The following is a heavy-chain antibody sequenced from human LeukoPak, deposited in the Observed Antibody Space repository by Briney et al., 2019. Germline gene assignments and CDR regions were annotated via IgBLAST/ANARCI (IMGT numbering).Heavy chain of an antibody. J-gene: IGHJ4*02. CDR3: ARGESYYPYRGDTYYFDY. Sequence: GGSLRLSCAASGFTFSSYSMNWVRQAPGKGLEWFSSISSSSSYIYYADSVKGRFTISRDNAKNSLYLQMNSLRAEDTAVYYCARGESYYPYRGDTYYFDYWGQGTLVTVSS. CDR1: GFTFSSYS. D-gene: IGHD1-26*01. V-gene: IGHV3-21*01. CDR2: ISSSSSYI.